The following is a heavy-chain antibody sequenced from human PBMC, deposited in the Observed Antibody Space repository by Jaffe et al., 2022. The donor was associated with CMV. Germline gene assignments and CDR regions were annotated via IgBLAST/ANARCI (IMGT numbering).Heavy chain of an antibody. CDR3: ARVLAYYDFWSGYLPGSLHHYGMDV. CDR1: GYTFTSYD. CDR2: MNPNSGNT. Sequence: QVQLVQSGAEVKKPGASVKVSCKASGYTFTSYDINWVRQATGQGLEWMGWMNPNSGNTGYAQKFQGRVTMTRNTSISTAYMELSSLRSEDTAVYYCARVLAYYDFWSGYLPGSLHHYGMDVWGQGTTVTVSS. J-gene: IGHJ6*02. V-gene: IGHV1-8*01. D-gene: IGHD3-3*01.